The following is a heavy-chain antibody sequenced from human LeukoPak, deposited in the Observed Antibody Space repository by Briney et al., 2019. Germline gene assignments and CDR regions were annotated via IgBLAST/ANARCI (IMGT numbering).Heavy chain of an antibody. CDR2: ISGSGGST. V-gene: IGHV3-23*01. D-gene: IGHD3-22*01. Sequence: GGSLRLSCGASGFTFSNYAMSWVRQAPGKGLEWVSSISGSGGSTDYADSVKGRFTMSRDNFRNTLYVQMNSLRAEDTAVYYCAKTDSSGYYYTHFNYWGQGTLVTVSS. CDR1: GFTFSNYA. J-gene: IGHJ4*02. CDR3: AKTDSSGYYYTHFNY.